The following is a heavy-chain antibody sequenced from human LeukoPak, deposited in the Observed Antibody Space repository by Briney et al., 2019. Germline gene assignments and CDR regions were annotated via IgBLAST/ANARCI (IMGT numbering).Heavy chain of an antibody. CDR3: ARGNALFSARAADTYYFDY. CDR2: IYHSGST. V-gene: IGHV4-4*02. CDR1: GGSISSSNW. Sequence: SGTLSLTCAVSGGSISSSNWWSWVRQPPVKGLEWIGEIYHSGSTNYNPSLKSRVTISVDKSKNQFSLKLSSVTAADTAVYYCARGNALFSARAADTYYFDYWGQGTLVTVSS. D-gene: IGHD6-13*01. J-gene: IGHJ4*02.